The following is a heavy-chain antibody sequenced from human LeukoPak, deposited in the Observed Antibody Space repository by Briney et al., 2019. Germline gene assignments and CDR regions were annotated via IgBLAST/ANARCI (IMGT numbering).Heavy chain of an antibody. CDR2: IYSSGSA. Sequence: SSDTLSLTCTVSGGSLINHYWSWIRQPAGKGLEWIGRIYSSGSANYSPSLKSRVSMSIDTSNNHFSLNLTSVTAADTALYFCARDVRYASGWSTPESWGQGTLVTVSS. CDR1: GGSLINHY. V-gene: IGHV4-4*07. J-gene: IGHJ5*02. D-gene: IGHD6-19*01. CDR3: ARDVRYASGWSTPES.